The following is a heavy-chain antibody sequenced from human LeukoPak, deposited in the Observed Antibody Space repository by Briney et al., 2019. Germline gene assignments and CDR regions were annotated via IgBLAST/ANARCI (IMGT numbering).Heavy chain of an antibody. CDR1: GFTFSSYG. D-gene: IGHD5-18*01. CDR2: ISGSGGST. V-gene: IGHV3-23*01. Sequence: GGSLRLSCAASGFTFSSYGMSWVRQAPGKGLEWVSAISGSGGSTYYADSVKGRFTISRDNSKNTLYLQMNSLRSDDTAVYYCARDWAGWIQLWQPFDYWGQGTLVTVSS. J-gene: IGHJ4*02. CDR3: ARDWAGWIQLWQPFDY.